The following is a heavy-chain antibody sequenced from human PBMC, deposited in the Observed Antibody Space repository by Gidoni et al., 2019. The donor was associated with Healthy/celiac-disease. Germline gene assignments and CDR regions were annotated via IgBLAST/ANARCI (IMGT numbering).Heavy chain of an antibody. Sequence: EVQLVQSGAEVKKPGESLTISCKGSGYSFTSYWIGWVRQMPGKGLEWMGIIYPGDSDTRYSPSFQGQVTISADKSISTAYLQWSSLKASDTAMYYCARQVPLTEYYYDSSGYYSPSDYWGQGTLVTVSS. CDR1: GYSFTSYW. D-gene: IGHD3-22*01. J-gene: IGHJ4*02. CDR2: IYPGDSDT. V-gene: IGHV5-51*01. CDR3: ARQVPLTEYYYDSSGYYSPSDY.